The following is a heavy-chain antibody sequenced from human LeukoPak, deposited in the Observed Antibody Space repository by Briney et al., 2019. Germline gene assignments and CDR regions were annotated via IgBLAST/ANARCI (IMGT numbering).Heavy chain of an antibody. CDR2: ISSSSSYI. CDR1: GFTFSTYS. Sequence: GGSLRLSCAASGFTFSTYSMNWVRQAPGKGLEWVSSISSSSSYIYYADSVKGRFTISRDNAKNSLYLQMNSLRAEDTAVYYCAKDLDILTGNNWFDPWGQGTLVTVSS. V-gene: IGHV3-21*01. D-gene: IGHD3-9*01. J-gene: IGHJ5*02. CDR3: AKDLDILTGNNWFDP.